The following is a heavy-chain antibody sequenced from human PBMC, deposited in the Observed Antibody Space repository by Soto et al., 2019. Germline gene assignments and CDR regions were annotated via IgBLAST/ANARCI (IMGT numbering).Heavy chain of an antibody. D-gene: IGHD3-3*01. CDR2: IYPGDSDT. Sequence: GESLKISCKGSGYSFTSYWIGWVRQMPGKGLEWMGIIYPGDSDTRYSPSFQGQVTISADKSISTAYLQWSSLKASDTAMYYCARRSDFWSGYYPGEAFDIWGQGTMVTVSS. CDR1: GYSFTSYW. V-gene: IGHV5-51*01. CDR3: ARRSDFWSGYYPGEAFDI. J-gene: IGHJ3*02.